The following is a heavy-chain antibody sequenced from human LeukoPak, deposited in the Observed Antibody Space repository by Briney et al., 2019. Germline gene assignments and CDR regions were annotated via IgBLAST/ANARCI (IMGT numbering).Heavy chain of an antibody. CDR1: GFTFSSYG. J-gene: IGHJ4*02. CDR3: AKDIWSCSGGSCYSAIDY. Sequence: GRSLRLSCAASGFTFSSYGMHWDRQAPGKGLEWVAVISYDGSNKYYADSVKGRFTISRDNSKNTLYLQMNSLRAEDTAVYYCAKDIWSCSGGSCYSAIDYWGQGTLVTVSS. V-gene: IGHV3-30*18. CDR2: ISYDGSNK. D-gene: IGHD2-15*01.